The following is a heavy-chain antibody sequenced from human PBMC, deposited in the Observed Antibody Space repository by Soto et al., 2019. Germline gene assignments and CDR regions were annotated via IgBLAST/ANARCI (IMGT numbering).Heavy chain of an antibody. D-gene: IGHD3-9*01. J-gene: IGHJ5*02. CDR1: GGSISSSRSY. V-gene: IGHV4-39*01. CDR2: IFYSGST. Sequence: QLQLQESGPGLVKASETLSLTCNVSGGSISSSRSYWAWLRQPPGKGLEWIANIFYSGSTYYNPALASRGTGSVDTSKNQIALRLGSVTAGDTAVYSGARQPTAVDIDWWFDPWGEGTLVTVSS. CDR3: ARQPTAVDIDWWFDP.